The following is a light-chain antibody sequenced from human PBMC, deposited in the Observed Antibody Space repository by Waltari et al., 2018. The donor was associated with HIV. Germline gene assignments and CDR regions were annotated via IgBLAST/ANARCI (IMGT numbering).Light chain of an antibody. CDR2: DAS. Sequence: EIVLTQSQATLSLSPGERATLSCRASQSVSSYLAWYQQKPGQAPRLLLYDASNRATGIPARFSGSGSGTDFTLTISSLVPEDSAVYYCQQLSFGQGTKLEIK. J-gene: IGKJ2*03. CDR3: QQLS. V-gene: IGKV3-11*01. CDR1: QSVSSY.